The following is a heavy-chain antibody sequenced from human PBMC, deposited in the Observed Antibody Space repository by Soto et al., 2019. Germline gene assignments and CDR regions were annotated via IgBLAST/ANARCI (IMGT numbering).Heavy chain of an antibody. D-gene: IGHD6-13*01. J-gene: IGHJ3*02. CDR3: TTPIAKTHAFDI. Sequence: PGGSLRLSCAASGFIFSNAWMNWVRQAPGKGLEWVGRIKSKTDGGTTDYAAPVKGRFTISRDDSKNTLYLQMNSLRTEDTAVYYCTTPIAKTHAFDIWGQGKMVTVSS. CDR2: IKSKTDGGTT. V-gene: IGHV3-15*07. CDR1: GFIFSNAW.